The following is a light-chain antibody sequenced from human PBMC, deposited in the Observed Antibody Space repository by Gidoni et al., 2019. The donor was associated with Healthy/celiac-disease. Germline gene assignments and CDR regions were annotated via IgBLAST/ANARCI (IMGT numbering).Light chain of an antibody. CDR2: DGS. CDR3: QLWDSSSDHVV. Sequence: SYVLTQPPSVSVAPGKTARITCGGNNIGSKSVHWYQQKPGQAPVLVVYDGSDRPSGIPERFSGSNSGNTATLTISRVEAGDEADYYCQLWDSSSDHVVFGGGTKLTVL. J-gene: IGLJ2*01. CDR1: NIGSKS. V-gene: IGLV3-21*03.